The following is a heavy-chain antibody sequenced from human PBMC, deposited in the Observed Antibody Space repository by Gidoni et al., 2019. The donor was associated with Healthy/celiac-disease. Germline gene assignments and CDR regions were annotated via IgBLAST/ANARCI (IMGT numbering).Heavy chain of an antibody. V-gene: IGHV1-3*01. CDR1: GYTFTSYA. CDR2: INAGNGNT. J-gene: IGHJ4*02. CDR3: ARDSGTTLVYYFDY. Sequence: QVQLVQSGAEVKKPGASVKVSCKASGYTFTSYAMHWVRQAPGQRLEWMGWINAGNGNTKYSQKFQGRVTITRDTSASTAYMELSSLRSEDTAVYYWARDSGTTLVYYFDYWGQGTLVTVSS. D-gene: IGHD1-1*01.